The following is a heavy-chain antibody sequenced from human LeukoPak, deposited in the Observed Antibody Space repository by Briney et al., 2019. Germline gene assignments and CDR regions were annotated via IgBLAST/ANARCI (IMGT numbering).Heavy chain of an antibody. J-gene: IGHJ3*01. CDR2: ISSSSTI. CDR3: ARDGGYCSSTNCYLGV. V-gene: IGHV3-48*01. D-gene: IGHD2-2*01. Sequence: PGGSLRLSCAASGFTFSSYSMNWVRQAPGKGLEWVSYISSSSTIYYADSVKGRFTISRDNAKNSLYLQMNSLRAEDTAVYYCARDGGYCSSTNCYLGVWGRGTMVTVSS. CDR1: GFTFSSYS.